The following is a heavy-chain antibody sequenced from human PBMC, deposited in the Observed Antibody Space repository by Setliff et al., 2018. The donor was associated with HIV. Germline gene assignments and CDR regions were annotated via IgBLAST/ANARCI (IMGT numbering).Heavy chain of an antibody. J-gene: IGHJ4*03. Sequence: SETLSLTCAVSGYSISSGYYWGWIRQPPGKGLEWIGSIYHSGSTYYNPSLKSRVTISVDTSKNQFSLKLSSVTAADTAVYYCARSYDSSGYYHLDYWGQGTMVTVSS. V-gene: IGHV4-38-2*01. CDR1: GYSISSGYY. D-gene: IGHD3-22*01. CDR2: IYHSGST. CDR3: ARSYDSSGYYHLDY.